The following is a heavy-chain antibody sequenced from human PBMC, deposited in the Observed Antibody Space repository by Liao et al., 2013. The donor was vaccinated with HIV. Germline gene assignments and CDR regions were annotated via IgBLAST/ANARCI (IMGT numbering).Heavy chain of an antibody. CDR1: GDSISSYY. Sequence: QVQLQESGSGLVKASETLSLTCTVSGDSISSYYWTWIRQAPGKGLEWIGYIYHSGSTNYNPSLKSRVTISVDTSKSQFSLRLNSVTAADTAVYYCARVSEDYGDYDAFDIWAKGQWSLSLQ. CDR3: ARVSEDYGDYDAFDI. D-gene: IGHD4-17*01. J-gene: IGHJ3*02. CDR2: IYHSGST. V-gene: IGHV4-59*01.